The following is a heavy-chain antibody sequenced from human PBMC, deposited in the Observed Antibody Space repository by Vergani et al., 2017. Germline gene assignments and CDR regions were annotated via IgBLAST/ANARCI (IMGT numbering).Heavy chain of an antibody. V-gene: IGHV3-48*01. CDR2: IGVSDNAI. CDR1: GFTFSAYS. CDR3: VGRPDYGTFDS. Sequence: DVRLVESGGGVVQPGGSLRLSCAASGFTFSAYSMNWVRQTPGKGLEWISYIGVSDNAIYYADSVMGRFAISRDNARNLLFLQMNSLRADDSALYFCVGRPDYGTFDSWVQGALITVS. J-gene: IGHJ4*02. D-gene: IGHD4/OR15-4a*01.